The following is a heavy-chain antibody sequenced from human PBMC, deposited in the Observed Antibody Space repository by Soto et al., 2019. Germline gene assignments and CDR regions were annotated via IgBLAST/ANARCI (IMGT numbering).Heavy chain of an antibody. J-gene: IGHJ3*02. V-gene: IGHV4-31*02. D-gene: IGHD2-15*01. CDR2: IYYSGST. CDR3: ERAQIPYSAFDI. Sequence: WIRQHPGKGLEWIGYIYYSGSTYYNPSLKSRVTISVDTSKNQFSLKLSSVTAADTAVFYYERAQIPYSAFDISAQ.